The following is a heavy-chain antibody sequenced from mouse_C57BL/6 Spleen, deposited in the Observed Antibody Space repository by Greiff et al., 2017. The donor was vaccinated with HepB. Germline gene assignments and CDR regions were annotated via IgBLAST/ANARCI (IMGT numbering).Heavy chain of an antibody. J-gene: IGHJ4*01. CDR2: INPNYGTT. CDR3: AGSTVVIYYYAMDY. D-gene: IGHD1-1*01. V-gene: IGHV1-39*01. Sequence: EVQLQQSGPELVKPGASVKISCKASGYSFTDYNMNWVKQSNGKSLEWIGVINPNYGTTSYNQKFKGKATLTVDQSSSTAYMQLNSLTSEDSAVYYCAGSTVVIYYYAMDYWGQGTSGTGSS. CDR1: GYSFTDYN.